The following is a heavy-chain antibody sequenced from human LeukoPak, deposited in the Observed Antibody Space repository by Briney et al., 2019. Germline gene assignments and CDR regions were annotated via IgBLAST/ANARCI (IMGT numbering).Heavy chain of an antibody. Sequence: GRSLRLSCAASGFTFSSYAMHWVRQAPGKGLEWVAVISYDGSNKYYADSVKGRFTISRDNSKNTLYLQMNSLRAEDTAVYYCARSHPGYFDYWGQRTLVTVSS. V-gene: IGHV3-30-3*01. J-gene: IGHJ4*02. CDR3: ARSHPGYFDY. CDR1: GFTFSSYA. CDR2: ISYDGSNK.